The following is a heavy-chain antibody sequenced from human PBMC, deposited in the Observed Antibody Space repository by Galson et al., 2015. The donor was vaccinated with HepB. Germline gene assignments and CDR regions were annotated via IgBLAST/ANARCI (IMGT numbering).Heavy chain of an antibody. CDR1: GFTFSSYA. J-gene: IGHJ3*02. CDR3: ARPRTTGFLDAFDI. D-gene: IGHD4-17*01. CDR2: ISYDGSNK. Sequence: SLRLSCAASGFTFSSYAMHWVRQAPGKGLEWVAVISYDGSNKYYADSVKGRFTISRDNSKNTLYLQMNSLRAEDTAVYYCARPRTTGFLDAFDIWGQGTMVTVSS. V-gene: IGHV3-30-3*01.